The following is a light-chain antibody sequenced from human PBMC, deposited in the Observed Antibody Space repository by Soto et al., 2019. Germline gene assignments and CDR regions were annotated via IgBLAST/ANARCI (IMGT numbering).Light chain of an antibody. CDR3: QQYKSNWRT. V-gene: IGKV1-5*01. Sequence: IQMTRGQSSVSASVVERFGITWRASQRISSWLAGYQQKPGKAPKLLIYEASSLESGFPSRCSDRGSGTEFTLTVSRLQPDDVATSDFQQYKSNWRTYGQGTKVDIK. CDR1: QRISSW. CDR2: EAS. J-gene: IGKJ1*01.